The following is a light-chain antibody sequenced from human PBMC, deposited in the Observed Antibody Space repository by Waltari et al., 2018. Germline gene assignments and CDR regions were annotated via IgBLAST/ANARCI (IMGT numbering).Light chain of an antibody. CDR1: QSVGSW. J-gene: IGKJ4*01. CDR3: QQFISYPRT. CDR2: DAS. V-gene: IGKV1-5*01. Sequence: DIQMTQSPSTLSASVGDRVTMTCRASQSVGSWLAWYQQKPGKAPNLLIYDASNLESGVPAWFSGSGSGTDFSLTISSLQPEDFATYYCQQFISYPRTFGGGTKVEIK.